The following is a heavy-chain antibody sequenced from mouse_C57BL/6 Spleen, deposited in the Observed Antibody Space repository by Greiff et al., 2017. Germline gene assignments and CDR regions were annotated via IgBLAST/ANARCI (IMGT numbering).Heavy chain of an antibody. CDR3: ARSPNYYGSSYYCDY. Sequence: VQLQQSGAELVRPGTSVKMSCKASGYTFTNYWIGWAKQRPGHGLEWIGDIYPGGGYTNYNEKFKGKATLTADKSSSTAYMQFSSLTSEDSAIYYCARSPNYYGSSYYCDYWGQGTTLTVSS. D-gene: IGHD1-1*01. CDR2: IYPGGGYT. CDR1: GYTFTNYW. V-gene: IGHV1-63*01. J-gene: IGHJ2*01.